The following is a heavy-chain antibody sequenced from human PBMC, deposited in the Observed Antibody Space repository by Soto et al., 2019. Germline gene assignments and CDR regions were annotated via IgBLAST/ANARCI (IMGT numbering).Heavy chain of an antibody. J-gene: IGHJ4*02. CDR1: VFTFALYS. Sequence: GGSLRLSCAASVFTFALYSMNWVRQSPGKGLEWVSSISTTINYIYYGDSMKGRFTISRENAKKSLCQEMSNRRAEDTAVYDCARESEDLTSNFDYGGQGTLVTVSA. CDR3: ARESEDLTSNFDY. V-gene: IGHV3-21*01. CDR2: ISTTINYI.